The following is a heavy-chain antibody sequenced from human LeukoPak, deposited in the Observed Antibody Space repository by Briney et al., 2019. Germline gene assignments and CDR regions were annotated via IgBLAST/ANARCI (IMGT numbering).Heavy chain of an antibody. Sequence: NPGGSLRLSCAASGFTFSSYSMNWVRQAPGKGLEWVSSISSSSSYIYYADSVKGRFTISRDNAKNSLYLQMNSLRAEDTAVYYCARVWIAARRRYFDYWGQGTLVTVSS. V-gene: IGHV3-21*01. J-gene: IGHJ4*02. CDR3: ARVWIAARRRYFDY. D-gene: IGHD6-6*01. CDR2: ISSSSSYI. CDR1: GFTFSSYS.